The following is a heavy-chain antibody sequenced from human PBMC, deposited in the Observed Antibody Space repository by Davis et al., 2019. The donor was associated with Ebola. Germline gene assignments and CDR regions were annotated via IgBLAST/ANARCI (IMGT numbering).Heavy chain of an antibody. CDR3: AREVRRNYDYVWGSYQRGDAFDI. V-gene: IGHV1-2*06. D-gene: IGHD3-16*02. J-gene: IGHJ3*02. Sequence: AASVQVSCKASGYTFTGYYMHWVRQAPGQGLEWMGRINPNSGGTNYAQKFQGRVTMTRDTSISTAYMELSRLRSDDTAVYYCAREVRRNYDYVWGSYQRGDAFDIWGQGTMVTVSS. CDR1: GYTFTGYY. CDR2: INPNSGGT.